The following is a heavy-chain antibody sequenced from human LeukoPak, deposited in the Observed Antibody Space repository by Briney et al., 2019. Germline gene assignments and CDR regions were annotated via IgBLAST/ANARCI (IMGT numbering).Heavy chain of an antibody. CDR2: INPNSGGT. V-gene: IGHV1-2*02. CDR1: GYTFTGYY. Sequence: ASVKVSCKASGYTFTGYYMHWVRQAPGQGLEWMGWINPNSGGTNYAQKFRGRVTMTRDTSISTAYMELSRLRSDDTAVYYCASGLLWFGAHYYYGMDVWGQGTTVTVSS. D-gene: IGHD3-10*01. CDR3: ASGLLWFGAHYYYGMDV. J-gene: IGHJ6*02.